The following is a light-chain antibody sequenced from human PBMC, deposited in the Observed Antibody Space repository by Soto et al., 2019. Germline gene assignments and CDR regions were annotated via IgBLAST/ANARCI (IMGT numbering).Light chain of an antibody. CDR3: YSYAGENLYV. CDR1: SSDVGSYNL. J-gene: IGLJ1*01. CDR2: EGT. Sequence: VLTQPASVSASPGQSITIPCTGTSSDVGSYNLVSWFQQHPGKVPKLLIYEGTKRPSGLSDRFSGSKSGNTASLTISGLQAEDEADYYCYSYAGENLYVFGTGSKGTVL. V-gene: IGLV2-23*01.